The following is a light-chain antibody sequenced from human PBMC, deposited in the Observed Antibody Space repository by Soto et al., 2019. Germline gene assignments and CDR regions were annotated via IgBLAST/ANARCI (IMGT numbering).Light chain of an antibody. J-gene: IGKJ2*01. Sequence: EIVLTQSPGTLSLSPGERTTLSCRASQSVSLNYLAWYQQKPGQTPRLLIYGASNRATGIPDRFSAGGSGTDFTLIITRLEPEDFAVYYCQQHGSSPYTFGQGTKLEIK. V-gene: IGKV3-20*01. CDR1: QSVSLNY. CDR2: GAS. CDR3: QQHGSSPYT.